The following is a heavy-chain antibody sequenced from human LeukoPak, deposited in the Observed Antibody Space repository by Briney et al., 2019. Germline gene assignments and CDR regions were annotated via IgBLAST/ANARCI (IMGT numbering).Heavy chain of an antibody. Sequence: ASVKVSCKASGYTFTSYAINWVRQAPGQGLEWMGWINTNTGNPTFAQGFTGRFVFSLDTSVSTAYLQITSLKAEDTAVYYCAVLSYDSSGYYYPFDYWGQGTLVTVSS. CDR2: INTNTGNP. D-gene: IGHD3-22*01. J-gene: IGHJ4*02. CDR3: AVLSYDSSGYYYPFDY. V-gene: IGHV7-4-1*02. CDR1: GYTFTSYA.